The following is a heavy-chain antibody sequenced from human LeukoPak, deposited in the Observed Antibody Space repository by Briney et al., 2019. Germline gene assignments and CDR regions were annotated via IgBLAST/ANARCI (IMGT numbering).Heavy chain of an antibody. Sequence: PGGSLRLSCGASGFTFSSHGMNWVRQAPGKGLEWVSGISPSGGITYYTDSVKGRFTISRDNSKNTVSLQMNSLRAEDTAVYYCAKDYSKTSYYGSGTYYRPNWFDPWGQGTLVTVSS. CDR1: GFTFSSHG. J-gene: IGHJ5*02. CDR3: AKDYSKTSYYGSGTYYRPNWFDP. D-gene: IGHD3-10*01. CDR2: ISPSGGIT. V-gene: IGHV3-23*01.